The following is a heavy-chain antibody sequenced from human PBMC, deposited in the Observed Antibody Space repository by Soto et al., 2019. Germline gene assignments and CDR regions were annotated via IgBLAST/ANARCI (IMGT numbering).Heavy chain of an antibody. CDR2: ISAYSGKT. D-gene: IGHD3-16*01. J-gene: IGHJ4*02. V-gene: IGHV1-18*01. Sequence: QVQLVQSGGEVKKPGASVKVSCKTSGYTFTTYGISWVRQAPGQGLEWVGWISAYSGKTHYAQKFQGKVTMTTDTSTNTAYLKLRSLRSDDTAVYHCARDPYLGDHQYWGQGTLVTVSS. CDR1: GYTFTTYG. CDR3: ARDPYLGDHQY.